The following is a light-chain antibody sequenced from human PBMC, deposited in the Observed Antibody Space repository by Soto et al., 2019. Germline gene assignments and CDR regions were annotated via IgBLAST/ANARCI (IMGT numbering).Light chain of an antibody. V-gene: IGKV3-20*01. J-gene: IGKJ1*01. CDR1: QNISSND. Sequence: EIVLTQSPGTLSVSPGERATLSCRASQNISSNDLAWYKQKPGQAPSLLIYGTSSKATGIPDRFSGSGSGTDLTLTISRLEPEDSAIYYCQEYGSWTFGQGTKVEIK. CDR2: GTS. CDR3: QEYGSWT.